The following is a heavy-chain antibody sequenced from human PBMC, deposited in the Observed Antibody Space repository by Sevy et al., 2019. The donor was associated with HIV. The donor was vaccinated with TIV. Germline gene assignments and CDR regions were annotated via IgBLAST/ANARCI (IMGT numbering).Heavy chain of an antibody. CDR1: GFTFSSYG. D-gene: IGHD6-19*01. CDR2: IWYDGSNK. J-gene: IGHJ6*03. Sequence: GGSLRLSCAASGFTFSSYGMHWVRQAPGEGLEWVAVIWYDGSNKYYADSVKGRFTISRDNSKNTLYLQMNSLRAEDTAVYYCAKVGSSSGWRNYYHYYMDVWGKGTTVTVSS. CDR3: AKVGSSSGWRNYYHYYMDV. V-gene: IGHV3-33*06.